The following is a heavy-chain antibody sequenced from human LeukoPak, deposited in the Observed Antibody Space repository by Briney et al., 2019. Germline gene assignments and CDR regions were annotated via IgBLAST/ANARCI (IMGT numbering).Heavy chain of an antibody. D-gene: IGHD2-2*01. Sequence: ASVKVSYNASGYTFTSYSISWVRHAPGQGLELMGLTSAYNGNTNYSQKLQGRVTMTTDTSTSTAYIKLRSLRSDDTAVYYCARDDRDIVVVPAADYWGQGTLGTVSS. J-gene: IGHJ4*02. CDR3: ARDDRDIVVVPAADY. CDR1: GYTFTSYS. V-gene: IGHV1-18*01. CDR2: TSAYNGNT.